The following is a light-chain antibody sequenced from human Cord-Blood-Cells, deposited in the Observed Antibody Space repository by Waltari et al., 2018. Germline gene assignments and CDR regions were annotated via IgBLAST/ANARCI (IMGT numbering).Light chain of an antibody. J-gene: IGLJ7*01. CDR3: NSRDSSGNHAV. Sequence: SSELTQDPAVSVALGQTVRITCQGDSLRSYSARWYQQKPGQAPVLVIYGKNNRPSGIPDRFSGSSSGNTASLTITGAQAEDEADYYCNSRDSSGNHAVFGGGTQLTVL. V-gene: IGLV3-19*01. CDR2: GKN. CDR1: SLRSYS.